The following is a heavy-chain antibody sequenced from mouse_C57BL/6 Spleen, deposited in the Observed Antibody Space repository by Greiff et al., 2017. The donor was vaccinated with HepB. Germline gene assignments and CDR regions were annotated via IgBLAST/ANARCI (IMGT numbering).Heavy chain of an antibody. V-gene: IGHV1-82*01. CDR1: GYAFSSSW. D-gene: IGHD4-1*01. Sequence: QVQLQQSGPELVKPGASVKISCKASGYAFSSSWMNWVKQRPGKGLEWIGRIYPGDGDTNYNGKFKGKATLTADKSSSTAYMQRSSLTSEDSAVYCCARGNWDDLAWFAYWGQGTLVTVSA. CDR3: ARGNWDDLAWFAY. CDR2: IYPGDGDT. J-gene: IGHJ3*01.